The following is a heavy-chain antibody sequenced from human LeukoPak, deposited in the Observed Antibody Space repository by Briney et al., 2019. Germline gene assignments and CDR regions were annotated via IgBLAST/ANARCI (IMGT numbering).Heavy chain of an antibody. Sequence: SVKVSCKASGGTFSSYTISSVRQAPGQGLEWMGRIIPMFGTPNYAQKFQARVTITTDESTSTAYMELSSLRSEDTAVYYCARDEDHWYFDLWGRGTLVTVSS. CDR2: IIPMFGTP. CDR1: GGTFSSYT. D-gene: IGHD2-15*01. J-gene: IGHJ2*01. V-gene: IGHV1-69*05. CDR3: ARDEDHWYFDL.